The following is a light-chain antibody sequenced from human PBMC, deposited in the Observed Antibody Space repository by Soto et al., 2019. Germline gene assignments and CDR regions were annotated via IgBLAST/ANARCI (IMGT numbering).Light chain of an antibody. J-gene: IGKJ5*01. CDR2: GAS. V-gene: IGKV3-20*01. CDR1: QSVSSSY. CDR3: QQYGSSPAIT. Sequence: EIVLTQSPGTLSLSPGERATLSCKASQSVSSSYLAWYRQKPGQAPRLLIHGASSRATGIPDRVSGSGSGTDFTLTISRLEPEDCAVYYCQQYGSSPAITFGRGTRLDIK.